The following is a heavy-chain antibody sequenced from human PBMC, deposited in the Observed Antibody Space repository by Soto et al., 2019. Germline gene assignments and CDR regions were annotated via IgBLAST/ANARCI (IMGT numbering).Heavy chain of an antibody. D-gene: IGHD4-17*01. V-gene: IGHV1-18*01. J-gene: IGHJ3*01. CDR2: ISGFNGNT. CDR1: GYTFTSYG. Sequence: QVQLVQSGAEVKKPGASVKVSCKASGYTFTSYGITWVRQAPGQGLEWMGWISGFNGNTNHAQNLQGRLTMTTDTSTSTAYMELRRLRADATAVYYCARKDGDYYAFDLWGQGTMVTVSS. CDR3: ARKDGDYYAFDL.